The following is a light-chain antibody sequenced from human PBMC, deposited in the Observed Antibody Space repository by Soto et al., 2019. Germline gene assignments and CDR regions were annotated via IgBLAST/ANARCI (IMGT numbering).Light chain of an antibody. CDR2: DAS. J-gene: IGKJ4*01. CDR1: QSVSSY. V-gene: IGKV3-11*01. Sequence: EIVLTQSPATLSLSPGERATLSCRASQSVSSYLAWYQQKPGQAPRLLIYDASSRAPGIPARFSGSGSGTYFTLTISSLEPEDFAVYYCQQRSNWLTFGGGTKVEIK. CDR3: QQRSNWLT.